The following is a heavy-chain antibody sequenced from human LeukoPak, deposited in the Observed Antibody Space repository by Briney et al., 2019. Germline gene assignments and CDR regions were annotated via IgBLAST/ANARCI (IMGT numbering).Heavy chain of an antibody. CDR3: ARGAPAAGDDPFDI. CDR1: GYAFPGHH. D-gene: IGHD6-25*01. Sequence: ASVKVSCKASGYAFPGHHIHWVRQAPGQGLEWMGWIDPNSGGTNHAQKFQGRVTMTSDTSISTAYMELRRLRSDDTAVYFCARGAPAAGDDPFDIWGQGTMVIVSS. CDR2: IDPNSGGT. V-gene: IGHV1-2*02. J-gene: IGHJ3*02.